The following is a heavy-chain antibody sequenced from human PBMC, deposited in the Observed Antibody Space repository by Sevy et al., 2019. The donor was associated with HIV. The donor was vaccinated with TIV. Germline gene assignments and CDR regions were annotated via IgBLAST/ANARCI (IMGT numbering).Heavy chain of an antibody. D-gene: IGHD6-19*01. Sequence: GGSLRLSCEASGFTFSSYSFNWVRQTPGKGLEWVSYISSGSSSIYYADSVQGRFSISRDNAKNSLYLQMNSLRDEDTAVYYCAGDSLLDGSGPEQGEVGDYWGQGTLVTVSS. J-gene: IGHJ4*02. CDR2: ISSGSSSI. CDR1: GFTFSSYS. CDR3: AGDSLLDGSGPEQGEVGDY. V-gene: IGHV3-48*02.